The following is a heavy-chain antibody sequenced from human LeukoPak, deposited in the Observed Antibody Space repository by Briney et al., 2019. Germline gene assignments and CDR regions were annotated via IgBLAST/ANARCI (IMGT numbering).Heavy chain of an antibody. V-gene: IGHV4-34*01. Sequence: PSETLSLTCAVYGGSFTGYYWRWIRQPPGQGLEWIGEINHSGSTKYNPSLKSRVTISVDTSKNQFSLKLSSVTAADTAVYYCARDLRGSSNWFDPWGQGTLVTVSS. CDR2: INHSGST. J-gene: IGHJ5*02. D-gene: IGHD6-6*01. CDR1: GGSFTGYY. CDR3: ARDLRGSSNWFDP.